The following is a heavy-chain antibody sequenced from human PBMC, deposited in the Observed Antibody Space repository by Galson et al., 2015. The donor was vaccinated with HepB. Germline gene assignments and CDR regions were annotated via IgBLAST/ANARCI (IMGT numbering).Heavy chain of an antibody. Sequence: CAISGDSVSSNSGAWNWIRQSPSRGLEWLGRTYYRSKWYSGYAVFVKSRITINPDTSKNQFSLQLKSVTSEDTGVYYCASGVTGRFDYWGQGTLVTVSS. V-gene: IGHV6-1*01. CDR3: ASGVTGRFDY. D-gene: IGHD1-20*01. CDR1: GDSVSSNSGA. CDR2: TYYRSKWYS. J-gene: IGHJ4*02.